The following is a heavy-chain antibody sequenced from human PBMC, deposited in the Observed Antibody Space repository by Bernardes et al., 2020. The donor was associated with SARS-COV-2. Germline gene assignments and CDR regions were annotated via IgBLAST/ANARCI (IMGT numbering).Heavy chain of an antibody. CDR3: AKMSPGIAVPGPDY. CDR1: GFTFSSFG. D-gene: IGHD6-19*01. CDR2: IWYDGSKK. V-gene: IGHV3-33*08. J-gene: IGHJ4*02. Sequence: GGSLRLSCSASGFTFSSFGMHWVRQAPGKGLESVASIWYDGSKKYYADSVKGRFAISRDNFKNTLFLQMNSLRAEDTAVYYCAKMSPGIAVPGPDYWGQGTLVTVSS.